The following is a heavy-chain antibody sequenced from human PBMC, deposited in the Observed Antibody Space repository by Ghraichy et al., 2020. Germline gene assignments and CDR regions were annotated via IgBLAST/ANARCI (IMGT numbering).Heavy chain of an antibody. V-gene: IGHV1-46*01. J-gene: IGHJ4*02. CDR2: ISPSDGST. D-gene: IGHD6-19*01. Sequence: ASVKVSCKASGYPFTHYDLHWVRQAPGQGLEWMGLISPSDGSTDYAQKFQGRVTMTSDTSTSAVYMELSSLRSEDTAVFYCATRYSSFDYWGQGTLVTVSS. CDR1: GYPFTHYD. CDR3: ATRYSSFDY.